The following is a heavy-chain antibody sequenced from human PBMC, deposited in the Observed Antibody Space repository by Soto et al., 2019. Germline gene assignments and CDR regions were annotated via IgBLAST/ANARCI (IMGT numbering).Heavy chain of an antibody. CDR3: TTVRVGAYYYGMDV. V-gene: IGHV3-15*07. CDR1: GFTFSNAW. Sequence: GGSLRLSWAASGFTFSNAWMNGVRQDTGKELEGVGRIKSKTDGGTTDYAAPVKGRFTISRDDSKNTLYLQMNSLKTEGTAVYYCTTVRVGAYYYGMDVWGQGTTVTVSS. CDR2: IKSKTDGGTT. J-gene: IGHJ6*02. D-gene: IGHD1-26*01.